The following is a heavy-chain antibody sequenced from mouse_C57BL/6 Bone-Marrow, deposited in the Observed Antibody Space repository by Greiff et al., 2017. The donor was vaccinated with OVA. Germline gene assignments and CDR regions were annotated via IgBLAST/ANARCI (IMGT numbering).Heavy chain of an antibody. CDR2: IYPRSGNT. V-gene: IGHV1-81*01. D-gene: IGHD1-1*01. J-gene: IGHJ2*01. Sequence: VQLQQSGAELARPGASVKLSCKASGYTFTSYGISWVKQRTGQGLEWIGEIYPRSGNTYYNEKLKGKATLTADKSSSTAYMELRSLTSEDSAVYFCARLYYYGSSYDYWGQGTTLTVSS. CDR1: GYTFTSYG. CDR3: ARLYYYGSSYDY.